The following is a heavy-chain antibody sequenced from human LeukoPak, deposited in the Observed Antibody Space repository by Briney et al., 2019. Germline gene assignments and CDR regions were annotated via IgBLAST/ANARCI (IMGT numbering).Heavy chain of an antibody. CDR2: IYYSGST. J-gene: IGHJ6*03. CDR3: ARALRYYYDSSGSKGPYYMDV. CDR1: GGSISSYY. Sequence: PSETLSLTCTVSGGSISSYYWGWIRQPPGKGLEWIGSIYYSGSTYYNPSLKSRVTISVDTSKNQFSLKLSSVTAADTAVYYCARALRYYYDSSGSKGPYYMDVWGKGTTVTVSS. V-gene: IGHV4-39*07. D-gene: IGHD3-22*01.